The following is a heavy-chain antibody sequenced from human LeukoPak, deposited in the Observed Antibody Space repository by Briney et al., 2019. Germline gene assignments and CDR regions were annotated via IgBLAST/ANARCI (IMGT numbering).Heavy chain of an antibody. CDR1: GFTFSSYS. D-gene: IGHD6-13*01. J-gene: IGHJ4*02. CDR3: ARARGSSWHLDY. CDR2: ISSTNIYI. V-gene: IGHV3-21*01. Sequence: GGSLRLSCAASGFTFSSYSFQWVRQAPGKGLEWVSCISSTNIYINYADSVKGRFTISSDNAKNSLYLQMNSLRAEDTAVYYCARARGSSWHLDYWGQGTLVTVSS.